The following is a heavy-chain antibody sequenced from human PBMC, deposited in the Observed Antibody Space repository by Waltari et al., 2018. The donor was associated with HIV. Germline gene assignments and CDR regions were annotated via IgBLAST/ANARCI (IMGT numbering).Heavy chain of an antibody. Sequence: VQLVDSGGGSIKTGGSLRLSCPGSGLRVRHHWMDWFRQGPGKGLVLVARIKTDGGTRNYADAVKGRFVISRENYRNTVYLQLNSVKVEDTAVYFCARASHYIEFSTFDGDYYFDLWGRGTRVAVSS. CDR3: ARASHYIEFSTFDGDYYFDL. CDR1: GLRVRHHW. CDR2: IKTDGGTR. V-gene: IGHV3-74*01. D-gene: IGHD3-9*01. J-gene: IGHJ4*02.